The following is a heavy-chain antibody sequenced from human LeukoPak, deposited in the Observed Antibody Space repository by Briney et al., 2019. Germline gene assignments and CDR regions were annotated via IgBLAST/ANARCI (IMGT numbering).Heavy chain of an antibody. CDR3: AKTMGAIDHDY. CDR1: GFTFSSYA. J-gene: IGHJ4*02. Sequence: GGSLRLSCAASGFTFSSYAMSWVRQAPGKGLEWVSSIRGSGDSTYYADSVKGRFTISRDNSKTTLYLQMNSLRAEDTAEYYCAKTMGAIDHDYWGQGTLVTVSS. CDR2: IRGSGDST. V-gene: IGHV3-23*01. D-gene: IGHD1-26*01.